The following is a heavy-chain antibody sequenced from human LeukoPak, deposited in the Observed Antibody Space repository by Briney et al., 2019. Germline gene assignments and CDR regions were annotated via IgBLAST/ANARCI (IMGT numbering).Heavy chain of an antibody. CDR2: IAYDGSKK. D-gene: IGHD3-22*01. V-gene: IGHV3-30*04. J-gene: IGHJ1*01. CDR3: ARDRLHDSSGYYYPYFQH. Sequence: GRSLRLSCAASGFTFSTYAIHWVRQAPGKGLEWVAVIAYDGSKKYFADSVKGRFTISRDNSKNTVYLQMNSLRAEDTAVYYCARDRLHDSSGYYYPYFQHWGQGTLVTVSS. CDR1: GFTFSTYA.